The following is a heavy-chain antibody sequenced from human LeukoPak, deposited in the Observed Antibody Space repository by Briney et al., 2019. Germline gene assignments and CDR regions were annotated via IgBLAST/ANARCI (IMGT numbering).Heavy chain of an antibody. Sequence: PGGSLRLSCAASGFTFSRFNMNWVRQAPGKGLEWVAVIWYDGSNKYYADSVKGRFTISRDNSKNTLYLQMNSLRAEDTAVYYCARGDYYGSRGDYWGQGTLVTVSS. V-gene: IGHV3-33*08. CDR2: IWYDGSNK. CDR1: GFTFSRFN. J-gene: IGHJ4*02. D-gene: IGHD3-10*01. CDR3: ARGDYYGSRGDY.